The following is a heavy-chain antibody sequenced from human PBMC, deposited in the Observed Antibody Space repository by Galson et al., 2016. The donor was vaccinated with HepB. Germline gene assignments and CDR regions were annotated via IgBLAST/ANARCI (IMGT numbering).Heavy chain of an antibody. D-gene: IGHD2-8*02. V-gene: IGHV3-23*01. CDR3: AEVGPYGGVIAVHFEN. CDR1: GFTFSNYA. J-gene: IGHJ4*02. Sequence: SLRLSCAASGFTFSNYAMSWVRQAPGKGLEWVSAISASDGSPYYADSVKGRFTISKDNPKNTLYLEMNSLRAEDTTLYYCAEVGPYGGVIAVHFENWGPGTLVTVSS. CDR2: ISASDGSP.